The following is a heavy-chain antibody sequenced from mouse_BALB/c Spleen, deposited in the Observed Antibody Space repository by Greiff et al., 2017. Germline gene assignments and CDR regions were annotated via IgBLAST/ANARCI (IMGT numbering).Heavy chain of an antibody. Sequence: EVQLVESWGGLVKPGGSLKLSCAASGFTFSDYYMYWVRQTPEKRLEWVATISDGGSYTYYPDSVKGRFTISRDNAKNNLYLQMSSLKSEDTAMYYCARAPPGFAYWGQGTLVTVSA. V-gene: IGHV5-4*02. CDR3: ARAPPGFAY. CDR1: GFTFSDYY. J-gene: IGHJ3*01. CDR2: ISDGGSYT.